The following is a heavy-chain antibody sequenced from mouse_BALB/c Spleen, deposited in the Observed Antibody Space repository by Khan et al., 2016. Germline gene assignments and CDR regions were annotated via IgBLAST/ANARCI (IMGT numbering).Heavy chain of an antibody. CDR3: AREGLNYDYAMDY. D-gene: IGHD2-1*01. V-gene: IGHV1S137*01. CDR1: GYTFTDYA. J-gene: IGHJ4*01. Sequence: QVQLQQPGAELVRPGVSVKISCKGSGYTFTDYAMHWVKQSHAKSLEWIGVISTYYGDASYNQKFKGKATMTVDKSSSTAYMELARLTSEDSAIYYCAREGLNYDYAMDYWGQGTSVTVSS. CDR2: ISTYYGDA.